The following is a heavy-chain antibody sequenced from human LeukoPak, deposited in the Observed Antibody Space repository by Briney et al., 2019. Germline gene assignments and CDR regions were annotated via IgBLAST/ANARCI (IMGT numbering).Heavy chain of an antibody. CDR1: GGSISDYY. D-gene: IGHD5-18*01. V-gene: IGHV4-34*01. J-gene: IGHJ6*02. CDR3: ARVRYSYGYYYYYGMDV. Sequence: PSETLSLTCTVSGGSISDYYRNWMRQPPGKGLEWIGEINHSGSTNYNPSLKSRVTISVDTSKNQFSLKLSSVTAADTAVYYCARVRYSYGYYYYYGMDVWGQGTTVTVSS. CDR2: INHSGST.